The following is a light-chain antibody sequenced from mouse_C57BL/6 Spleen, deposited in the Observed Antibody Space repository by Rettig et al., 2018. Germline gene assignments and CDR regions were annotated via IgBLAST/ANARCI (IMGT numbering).Light chain of an antibody. Sequence: QAVVTQESALTTSPGETVTLTCRSSTGAVTTSNYANWVQEKPDHLFTGLIGGTNNRAPGVPARFSGSLIGDKAALTITGAQTEDEAIYFYALWYSNHWVFGGGTKLTVL. CDR3: ALWYSNHWV. V-gene: IGLV1*01. CDR1: TGAVTTSNY. J-gene: IGLJ1*01. CDR2: GTN.